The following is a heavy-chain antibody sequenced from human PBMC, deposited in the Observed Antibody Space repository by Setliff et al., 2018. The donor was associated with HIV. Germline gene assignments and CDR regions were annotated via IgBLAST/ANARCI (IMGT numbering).Heavy chain of an antibody. Sequence: GGSLRLSCEASGFTFSNYTIHWARQAPGKGLEWVAGVSYDGSNNFYAESLEGRFTISRDNSKNTLYLHMNTLRTEDTAVYYCARKATWDWGSFDYWGQGTLVTVSS. V-gene: IGHV3-30-3*01. J-gene: IGHJ4*02. D-gene: IGHD7-27*01. CDR3: ARKATWDWGSFDY. CDR2: VSYDGSNN. CDR1: GFTFSNYT.